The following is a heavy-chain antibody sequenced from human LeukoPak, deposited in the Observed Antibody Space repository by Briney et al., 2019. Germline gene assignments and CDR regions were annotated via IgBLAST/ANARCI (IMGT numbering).Heavy chain of an antibody. Sequence: GSLRLSCAASGFTFSSYAMSWVRQAPGKGLEWVSAISGSGGSTYYADSVKGRFTISRDNSKNTLYMQMNSPRAEDTAVYYCAIMHRYYDGSGYWVQWGQGTLVTVSS. CDR2: ISGSGGST. CDR1: GFTFSSYA. J-gene: IGHJ4*02. D-gene: IGHD3-22*01. CDR3: AIMHRYYDGSGYWVQ. V-gene: IGHV3-23*01.